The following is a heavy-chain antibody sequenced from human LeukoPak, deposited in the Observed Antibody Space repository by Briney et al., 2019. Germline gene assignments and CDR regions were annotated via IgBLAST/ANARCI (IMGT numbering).Heavy chain of an antibody. CDR2: IYYSGST. J-gene: IGHJ6*02. D-gene: IGHD6-19*01. CDR1: GGSITSYS. V-gene: IGHV4-59*01. CDR3: ARDVGSGVAGPEGYYYYGMDV. Sequence: PSETLSLTCTVSGGSITSYSWSWIRQPPGRGLEWIGYIYYSGSTHYNASLKSRVTMSLDTSKNQFSLKLSSVTAADTAVYYCARDVGSGVAGPEGYYYYGMDVWGQGTTVTVSS.